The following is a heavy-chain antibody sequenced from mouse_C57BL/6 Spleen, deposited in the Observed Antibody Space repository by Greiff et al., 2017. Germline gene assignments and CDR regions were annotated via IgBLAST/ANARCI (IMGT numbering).Heavy chain of an antibody. J-gene: IGHJ4*01. CDR2: IDPSDSYT. D-gene: IGHD2-14*01. CDR1: GYTFTSYW. V-gene: IGHV1-69*01. Sequence: VQLQQPGAELVMPGASVKLSCKASGYTFTSYWMHWVKQRPGQGLEWIGEIDPSDSYTNYNQKFKGKFTLTVDKSSSTAYMQLSNLTSEDSADYYVALYRYDVGHYYAMDYWGQGTSVTVAS. CDR3: ALYRYDVGHYYAMDY.